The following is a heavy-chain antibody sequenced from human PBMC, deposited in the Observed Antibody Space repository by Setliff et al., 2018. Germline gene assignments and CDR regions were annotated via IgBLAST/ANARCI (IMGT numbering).Heavy chain of an antibody. CDR3: ARMSGFLYMDV. CDR2: IYYSGST. D-gene: IGHD3-3*01. J-gene: IGHJ6*03. CDR1: GASISSDAYY. V-gene: IGHV4-30-4*08. Sequence: SETLSLTCIVSGASISSDAYYWSWIRQHPGKGLEWIGYIYYSGSTYYNPYLRSRVTISVDTSKKQFSLKLTSVTAADTAVYYCARMSGFLYMDVWGKGTTVTVSS.